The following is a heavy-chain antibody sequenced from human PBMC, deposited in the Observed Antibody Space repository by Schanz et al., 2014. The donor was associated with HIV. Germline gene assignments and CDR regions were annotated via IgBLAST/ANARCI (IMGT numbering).Heavy chain of an antibody. V-gene: IGHV3-7*01. J-gene: IGHJ3*02. CDR1: GFTFSDYW. CDR3: ARTAPTKYYYDSSGVRGAFDI. CDR2: INHDGSVK. Sequence: VQLVESGGGVVQPGGSLRLSCAASGFTFSDYWMSWVRQAPGKGLEWVANINHDGSVKGYLASVKGRVTISRDNAKNSLYLQMNSLRVEDTALFYCARTAPTKYYYDSSGVRGAFDIWGQGTMVTVSS. D-gene: IGHD3-22*01.